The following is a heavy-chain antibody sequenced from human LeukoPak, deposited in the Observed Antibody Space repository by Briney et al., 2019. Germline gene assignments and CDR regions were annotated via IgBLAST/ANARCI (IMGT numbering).Heavy chain of an antibody. J-gene: IGHJ6*03. CDR3: ARGKRGSSSSPPYYYYYMDV. V-gene: IGHV4-34*01. CDR2: INHSGST. D-gene: IGHD6-6*01. Sequence: KPSETLSLTCAVYGGSFSGYYWSWIRQPPGKGLEWIGEINHSGSTDYNPSLKSRVTISVDTSKNQFSLKLSSVTAADTAVYYCARGKRGSSSSPPYYYYYMDVWGKGTTVTVSS. CDR1: GGSFSGYY.